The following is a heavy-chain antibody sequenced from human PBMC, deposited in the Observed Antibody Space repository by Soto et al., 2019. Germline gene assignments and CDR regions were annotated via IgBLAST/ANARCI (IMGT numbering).Heavy chain of an antibody. V-gene: IGHV3-23*01. CDR2: ISGSGGST. CDR3: AKDIPFYDILTGPCDAFDI. J-gene: IGHJ3*02. Sequence: GGSLRLSCAASGFTFSSYAMSWVHQAPGKGLEWVSAISGSGGSTYYADSVKGRFTISRDNSKNTLYLQMNSLRAEDTAVYYCAKDIPFYDILTGPCDAFDIWGQGTMVTVSS. D-gene: IGHD3-9*01. CDR1: GFTFSSYA.